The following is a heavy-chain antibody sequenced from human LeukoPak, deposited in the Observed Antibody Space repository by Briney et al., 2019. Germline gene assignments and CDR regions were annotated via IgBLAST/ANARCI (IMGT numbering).Heavy chain of an antibody. V-gene: IGHV3-7*01. D-gene: IGHD6-6*01. CDR3: ARARSIVARHFDY. J-gene: IGHJ4*02. CDR2: IKEDGSER. CDR1: GFPFSSYW. Sequence: GGSLSLSCAASGFPFSSYWMSWVRKAQGKGLEWVANIKEDGSERYFVDSVEGRFTISRDNAKNSLYLQMNSLRAEDTAVYYCARARSIVARHFDYWGQGTLVTVSS.